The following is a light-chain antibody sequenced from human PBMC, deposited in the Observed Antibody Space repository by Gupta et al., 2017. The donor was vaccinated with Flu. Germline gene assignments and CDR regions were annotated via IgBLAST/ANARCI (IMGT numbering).Light chain of an antibody. CDR2: LGS. CDR1: QSLLHSNGYNY. Sequence: VTPGEPASISCRSSQSLLHSNGYNYLDWYLQKPGQSPQLLIYLGSNRASGVPDRFSGSGSGTDFTLKISRVEAEDVGVYYCRQALQPLYTFGQGTKLEIK. CDR3: RQALQPLYT. J-gene: IGKJ2*01. V-gene: IGKV2-28*01.